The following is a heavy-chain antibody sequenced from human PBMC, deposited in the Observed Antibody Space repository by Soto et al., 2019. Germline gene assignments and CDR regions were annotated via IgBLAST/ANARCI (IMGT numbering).Heavy chain of an antibody. CDR1: GFTFSSYG. J-gene: IGHJ6*02. V-gene: IGHV3-33*01. CDR2: IWYDGSNK. Sequence: GGSLRLSCAASGFTFSSYGMHWVRQAPGKGLEWVAVIWYDGSNKYYADSVKGRFTISRDNSKNTLYLQMNSLRAEDTAVYYCARGYCSGGSCLGGPDYYYYGMDVWGQGTTVTVSS. D-gene: IGHD2-15*01. CDR3: ARGYCSGGSCLGGPDYYYYGMDV.